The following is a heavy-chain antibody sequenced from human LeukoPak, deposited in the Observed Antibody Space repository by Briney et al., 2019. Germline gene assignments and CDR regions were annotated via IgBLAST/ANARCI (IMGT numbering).Heavy chain of an antibody. CDR2: TSWNSGSI. Sequence: GGSLRLSCAASGFTFDDYAMHWVRQAPGKGLEWVSGTSWNSGSIGYADSVKGRFTISRDNAKNPLYLQMNSLRAEDTALYYCAKDMGYSGSPYAFDIWGQGTMVTVSS. J-gene: IGHJ3*02. CDR1: GFTFDDYA. CDR3: AKDMGYSGSPYAFDI. V-gene: IGHV3-9*01. D-gene: IGHD1-26*01.